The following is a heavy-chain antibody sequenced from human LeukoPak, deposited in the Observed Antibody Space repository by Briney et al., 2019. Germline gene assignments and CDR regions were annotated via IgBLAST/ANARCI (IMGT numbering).Heavy chain of an antibody. Sequence: AWGSLRLSCAGSLTFSNNWMNWVRQPPGRGLEWVATINQDGSKQFYEDSVKGRFTIARDNAKNSLYLQMNSLRVEDSAVYYCARGFRAWTSPIDYWGQGALVTVSS. CDR1: LTFSNNW. CDR2: INQDGSKQ. D-gene: IGHD3/OR15-3a*01. V-gene: IGHV3-7*01. CDR3: ARGFRAWTSPIDY. J-gene: IGHJ4*02.